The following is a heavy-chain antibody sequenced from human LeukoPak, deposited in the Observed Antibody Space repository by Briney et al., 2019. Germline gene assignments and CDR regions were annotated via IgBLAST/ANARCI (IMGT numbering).Heavy chain of an antibody. J-gene: IGHJ6*03. CDR2: ISGSGST. CDR1: GDSISYFY. Sequence: PSETLSLTCSVSGDSISYFYWSWIRQAAGKGLEWIGRISGSGSTDYNASLKSRVTMSVDTSKNQLSLKVISVTAADTAVYYCARESSSGGYYYYYYMDVWGKGTTVTVSS. V-gene: IGHV4-4*07. CDR3: ARESSSGGYYYYYYMDV. D-gene: IGHD2-15*01.